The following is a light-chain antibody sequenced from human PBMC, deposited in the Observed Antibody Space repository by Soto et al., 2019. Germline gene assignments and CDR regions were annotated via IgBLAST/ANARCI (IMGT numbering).Light chain of an antibody. CDR1: QSVNSNY. V-gene: IGKV3-20*01. Sequence: EIVLTQSPGTLSLSPGDRATLSCRASQSVNSNYLAWYQRKPGQAPRLLIYGASNRATDIPYRFSASGSGTDFTLTITRLEAEDFAVHYCQQYDSTPPTFGQGTKVEVK. J-gene: IGKJ1*01. CDR3: QQYDSTPPT. CDR2: GAS.